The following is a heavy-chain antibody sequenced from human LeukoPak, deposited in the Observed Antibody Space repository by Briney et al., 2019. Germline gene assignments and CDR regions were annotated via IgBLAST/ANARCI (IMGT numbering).Heavy chain of an antibody. J-gene: IGHJ2*01. CDR1: GFTASSNY. Sequence: SGGSLRLSCAPSGFTASSNYTSWVRQAPGKGLAWVSVIYSGGSTYYADSAKGRFTISRDNSKITLYLQINSLRAEDTAVYYCARERSGWHRNWYFDLWGRGTLVTASS. CDR2: IYSGGST. CDR3: ARERSGWHRNWYFDL. D-gene: IGHD6-19*01. V-gene: IGHV3-53*01.